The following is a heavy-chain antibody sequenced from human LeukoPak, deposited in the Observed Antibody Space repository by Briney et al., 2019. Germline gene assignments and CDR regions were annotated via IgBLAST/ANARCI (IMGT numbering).Heavy chain of an antibody. CDR1: GGSISSGDYY. J-gene: IGHJ3*02. D-gene: IGHD4-17*01. CDR2: IYYSGST. V-gene: IGHV4-30-4*01. Sequence: SETLSLTCTVSGGSISSGDYYWSWIRQPPGKGLEWIGYIYYSGSTYYNPSLKSRVTISVDTSKNQFSLKLSSVTAADTAVYYCATHYGADDAFDIWGQGTMVTVSS. CDR3: ATHYGADDAFDI.